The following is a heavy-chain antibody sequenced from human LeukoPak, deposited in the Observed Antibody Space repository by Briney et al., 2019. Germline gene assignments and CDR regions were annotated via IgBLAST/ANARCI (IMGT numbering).Heavy chain of an antibody. CDR3: VAPHCSSTSCYFHY. D-gene: IGHD2-2*01. Sequence: SETLSLTCSVSGGSISSTSHYWAWIRQPPGKGLEWIGSMHFSRGTYYNPSLKSRVTVSVDKNQFSLRVNSVTAADTAVYYCVAPHCSSTSCYFHYWGQGTLVTVSS. CDR1: GGSISSTSHY. CDR2: MHFSRGT. V-gene: IGHV4-39*01. J-gene: IGHJ4*02.